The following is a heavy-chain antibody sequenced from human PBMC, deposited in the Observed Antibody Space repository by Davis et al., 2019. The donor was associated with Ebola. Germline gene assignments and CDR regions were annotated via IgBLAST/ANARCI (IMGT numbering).Heavy chain of an antibody. V-gene: IGHV1-2*02. CDR1: AYSFTGYY. Sequence: ASALISCYASAYSFTGYYFLWVRHAPGQGLQWMGGINPHSGGADFAQKFQGRVTMTRDTSINTSYMEMTSLTSDDTAVYYCAAPVDGGSGLGHWGQGTLVTVSS. J-gene: IGHJ4*02. CDR2: INPHSGGA. D-gene: IGHD4-23*01. CDR3: AAPVDGGSGLGH.